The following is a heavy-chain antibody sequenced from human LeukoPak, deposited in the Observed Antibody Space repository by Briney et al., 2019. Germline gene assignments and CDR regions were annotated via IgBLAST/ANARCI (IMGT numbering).Heavy chain of an antibody. V-gene: IGHV3-48*03. CDR2: ISSSGSTI. Sequence: GGSLRLSCAASGFTFSSYEMNWVRQAPGKGLEWVSYISSSGSTIYYADSVKGRFTISRDNAKNSLYLQMNSLKAEDTAVYYCARASSIVSPPVYWGQGTQVTVSS. D-gene: IGHD2-15*01. J-gene: IGHJ4*02. CDR3: ARASSIVSPPVY. CDR1: GFTFSSYE.